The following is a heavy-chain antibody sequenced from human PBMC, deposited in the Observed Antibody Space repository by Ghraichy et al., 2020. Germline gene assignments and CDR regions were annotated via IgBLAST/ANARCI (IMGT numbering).Heavy chain of an antibody. Sequence: GGSLRLSCAASGFTVSTFAMAWVRQTPEKGLEWVSIISGAGGSTYYADSVEGRFTISKDNSKNILYLEMNSLRVEDTAVYYCAKEPHQILFDCFEYWGQGTQVTVSS. V-gene: IGHV3-23*01. J-gene: IGHJ4*02. CDR1: GFTVSTFA. D-gene: IGHD2-21*01. CDR3: AKEPHQILFDCFEY. CDR2: ISGAGGST.